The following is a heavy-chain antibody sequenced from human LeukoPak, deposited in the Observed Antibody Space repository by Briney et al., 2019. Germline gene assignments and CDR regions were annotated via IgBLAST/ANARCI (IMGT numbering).Heavy chain of an antibody. Sequence: GGSLRLSCAASGFTFSDYWMHWVRQAPGKGLVWVSRIDKGGSYSTYADSVRGRFTISRDNAKNTLYLQMNSLRAEDTAVYYCAAPPPMDIWSRDYWGQGTLVTVSS. CDR3: AAPPPMDIWSRDY. CDR2: IDKGGSYS. J-gene: IGHJ4*02. D-gene: IGHD3-10*01. V-gene: IGHV3-74*01. CDR1: GFTFSDYW.